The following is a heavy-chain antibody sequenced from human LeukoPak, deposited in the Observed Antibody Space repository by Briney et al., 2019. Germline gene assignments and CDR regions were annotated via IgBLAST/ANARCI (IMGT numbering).Heavy chain of an antibody. CDR2: FDPEDGET. Sequence: GASVKVSCKVSGYTLTELSMHWVRQAPGKGLEWRGGFDPEDGETIYAQKFQGGVTMTEDTSTDTAYMELSSLRSEDTAVYYCATGSAARYYYYYGMDVWGQGTTVTVSS. CDR3: ATGSAARYYYYYGMDV. V-gene: IGHV1-24*01. J-gene: IGHJ6*02. D-gene: IGHD6-6*01. CDR1: GYTLTELS.